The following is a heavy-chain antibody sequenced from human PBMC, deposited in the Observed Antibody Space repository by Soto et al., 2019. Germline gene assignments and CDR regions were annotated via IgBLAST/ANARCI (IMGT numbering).Heavy chain of an antibody. D-gene: IGHD3-10*01. CDR3: ARSASGTSSHGYNFYVMEV. CDR1: GGTLTHYA. CDR2: IIPVFKTS. V-gene: IGHV1-69*13. Sequence: SVKVSCKASGGTLTHYAISWVRQAPGQGLEWMGGIIPVFKTSNYAQNFQGRLSITADESMTTAYMDLSGLMSDATAVYYCARSASGTSSHGYNFYVMEVWGPGTTVTVSS. J-gene: IGHJ6*02.